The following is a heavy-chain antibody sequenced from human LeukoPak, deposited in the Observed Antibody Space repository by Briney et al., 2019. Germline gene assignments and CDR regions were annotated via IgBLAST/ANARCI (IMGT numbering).Heavy chain of an antibody. CDR3: ARGLYSSSWYFDY. D-gene: IGHD6-13*01. CDR1: GYTFTSYD. V-gene: IGHV1-8*01. J-gene: IGHJ4*02. Sequence: ASVKVSCKASGYTFTSYDINWVRQATGQGLEWMGWMNPNSGNTGYAQSLQGRVTMTTDTSTTTAYMELTGLRSDDTAVYYCARGLYSSSWYFDYWGQGTLVTVSS. CDR2: MNPNSGNT.